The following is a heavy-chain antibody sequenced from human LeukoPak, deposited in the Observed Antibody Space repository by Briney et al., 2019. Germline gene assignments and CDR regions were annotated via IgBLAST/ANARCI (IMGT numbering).Heavy chain of an antibody. J-gene: IGHJ4*02. V-gene: IGHV3-48*03. CDR1: GFTSSSYE. CDR3: ARGSSSWYSHFDY. Sequence: GGSLRLSCAASGFTSSSYEMNWVRQAPGKGLGWVSYISSVGSTIYYADSVKGRFTISRDNAKNSLYLQMNSLRAEDTAVYYCARGSSSWYSHFDYWGQGTLVTVSS. CDR2: ISSVGSTI. D-gene: IGHD6-13*01.